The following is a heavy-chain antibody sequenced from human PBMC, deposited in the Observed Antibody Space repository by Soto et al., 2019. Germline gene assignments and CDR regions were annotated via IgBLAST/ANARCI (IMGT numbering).Heavy chain of an antibody. CDR2: ISDRGSTI. CDR3: ARVVGLHPQTWCDP. J-gene: IGHJ5*02. Sequence: QVQVVESGGGLVKPGGSLRLSCEVSGFSVTDSMRWIRQAPGQGLELVAYISDRGSTIFYADSVRGHFTISRDSAKNSLFLDIDRLRVDDTAIYYCARVVGLHPQTWCDPWGQGTLVTVSA. V-gene: IGHV3-11*01. CDR1: GFSVTDS.